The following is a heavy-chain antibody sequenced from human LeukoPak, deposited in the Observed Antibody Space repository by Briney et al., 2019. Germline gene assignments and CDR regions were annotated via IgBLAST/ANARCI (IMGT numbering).Heavy chain of an antibody. CDR3: AREPEQWLVHYYYYGMDV. J-gene: IGHJ6*02. D-gene: IGHD6-19*01. CDR1: GDSVSSNSAA. CDR2: TYYRSKWYN. Sequence: SQTLSLTCAISGDSVSSNSAAWNWIRQSPSRGLEWLGRTYYRSKWYNDYAVSVKSRITINPDTSKNQFSLQLNSVTPEDTAVYYCAREPEQWLVHYYYYGMDVWGQGTTVTVSS. V-gene: IGHV6-1*01.